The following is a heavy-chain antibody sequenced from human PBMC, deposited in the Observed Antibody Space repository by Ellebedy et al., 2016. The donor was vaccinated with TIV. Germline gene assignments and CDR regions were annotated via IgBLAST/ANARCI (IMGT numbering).Heavy chain of an antibody. D-gene: IGHD3-16*01. CDR2: IHPKSDDT. V-gene: IGHV1-2*02. CDR3: ARDFWGTYEY. J-gene: IGHJ4*02. CDR1: GYTFIDYE. Sequence: ASVKVSCXASGYTFIDYEIHWVRQARGQGFEWVGRIHPKSDDTYYAQKFQGRVTMTRETSISTAYMELSSLTSDDTAVYYCARDFWGTYEYWGQGTLVTVSS.